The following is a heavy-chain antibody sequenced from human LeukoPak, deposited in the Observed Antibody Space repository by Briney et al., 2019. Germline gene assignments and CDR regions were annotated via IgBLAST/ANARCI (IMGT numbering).Heavy chain of an antibody. D-gene: IGHD3-22*01. CDR3: AKGYYESSGYTFDY. Sequence: GGSLRLSCAASGLTSSSHAMSWVRQAPGKGLEWVSGISASGGSTYYADSVKGRFAIARDNSKNTLYLQMNNLRAEDTAVYYCAKGYYESSGYTFDYWGQGTLVTVSS. CDR2: ISASGGST. CDR1: GLTSSSHA. V-gene: IGHV3-23*01. J-gene: IGHJ4*02.